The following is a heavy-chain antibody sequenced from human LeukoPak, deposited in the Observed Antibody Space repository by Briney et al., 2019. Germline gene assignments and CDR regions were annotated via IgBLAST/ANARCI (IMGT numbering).Heavy chain of an antibody. V-gene: IGHV3-23*01. Sequence: GGSLRLSCAASGFTFSSYAMSWVRQAPGKGLEWVSAISGSGGSTYYADSVKGRFTISRDNSKNTLYLQMNSLRAEDTAVYYCAKLPDSIYYYGSADYYGMDVWGQGTTVTVSS. CDR3: AKLPDSIYYYGSADYYGMDV. D-gene: IGHD3-10*01. CDR1: GFTFSSYA. J-gene: IGHJ6*02. CDR2: ISGSGGST.